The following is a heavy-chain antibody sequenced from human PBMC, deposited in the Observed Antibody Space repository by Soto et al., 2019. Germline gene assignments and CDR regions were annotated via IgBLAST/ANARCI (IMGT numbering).Heavy chain of an antibody. Sequence: SVEVSSKASGVTFSSCAISWVRQAPGQGLEWMGGIIPIFGTANYAQKFQGRVTITADESTSTAYMELSSLRSEDTAVYYCARDKEFIFDYWGQGTLVTVSS. CDR2: IIPIFGTA. D-gene: IGHD3-10*01. J-gene: IGHJ4*02. CDR3: ARDKEFIFDY. CDR1: GVTFSSCA. V-gene: IGHV1-69*13.